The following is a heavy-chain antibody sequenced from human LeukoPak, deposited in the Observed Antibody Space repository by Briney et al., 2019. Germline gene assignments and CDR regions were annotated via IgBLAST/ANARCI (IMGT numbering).Heavy chain of an antibody. J-gene: IGHJ5*02. CDR3: ARDVVFASVGLSWYDP. Sequence: GTSLRLSCVASGFTFNNYAMHWVRQAPGQGLEWVAGISYDGTAEYYGDSMKGRFNISRDKSKNTLFLEVNSLRTEDTAVFYCARDVVFASVGLSWYDPWGQGTLVTVSS. CDR2: ISYDGTAE. V-gene: IGHV3-30*04. CDR1: GFTFNNYA. D-gene: IGHD3-16*01.